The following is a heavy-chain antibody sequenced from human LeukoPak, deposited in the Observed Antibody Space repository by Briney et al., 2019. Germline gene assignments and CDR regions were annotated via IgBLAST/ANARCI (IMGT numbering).Heavy chain of an antibody. D-gene: IGHD4-11*01. Sequence: SETLSLTCSVSDDSITIYYWTWIRQPPGKVLEWIGYIDHTGTTNYNPSLNSRVTISRDTSKNHFSLQLSSVTAADTAVYFCARGRVSSSTWHSTYYYYFYMDVWGKGTTVTVSS. V-gene: IGHV4-59*01. CDR2: IDHTGTT. CDR3: ARGRVSSSTWHSTYYYYFYMDV. J-gene: IGHJ6*03. CDR1: DDSITIYY.